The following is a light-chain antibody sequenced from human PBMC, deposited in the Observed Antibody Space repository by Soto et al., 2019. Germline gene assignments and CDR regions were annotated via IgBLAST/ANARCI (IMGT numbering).Light chain of an antibody. Sequence: QSALTQPASVSGSPGQSITISCTGTSSDVGSYNLVSWYQQHPGKAPKLMIYEGSKRPAGVYNRFSGSKSGNTASLTSSWLQAEDEADYYCCSYAGSSTVVVFGGGTKVTVL. CDR1: SSDVGSYNL. J-gene: IGLJ2*01. CDR3: CSYAGSSTVVV. V-gene: IGLV2-23*03. CDR2: EGS.